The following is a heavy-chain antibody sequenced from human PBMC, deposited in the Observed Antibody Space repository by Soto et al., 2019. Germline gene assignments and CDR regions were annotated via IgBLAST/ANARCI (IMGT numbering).Heavy chain of an antibody. Sequence: ASVKVSCKASGYTFTSYGISWVRQAPGQGLEWMGWISAYNGNTNYAQKLQGRVTMTTDTPTSTAHMELRSLRSDDTAVYYCARDMPPVLRFLEWLRRGMDVWGQGTTVTVSS. CDR1: GYTFTSYG. D-gene: IGHD3-3*01. CDR2: ISAYNGNT. V-gene: IGHV1-18*01. J-gene: IGHJ6*02. CDR3: ARDMPPVLRFLEWLRRGMDV.